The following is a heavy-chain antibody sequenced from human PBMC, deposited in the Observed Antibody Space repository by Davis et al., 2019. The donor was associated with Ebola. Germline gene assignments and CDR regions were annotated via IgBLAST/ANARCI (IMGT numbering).Heavy chain of an antibody. CDR3: ARGGIQLWHFDY. CDR1: GAPVSSNSAA. Sequence: PSETLSLTCALSGAPVSSNSAACNWIRQSPSRGLEWLGRTYYRSKWYNDYAVSVKSRITINPDTSKNQFSLQLNSVTPEDTAVYYCARGGIQLWHFDYWGQGTLVTVSS. J-gene: IGHJ4*02. CDR2: TYYRSKWYN. V-gene: IGHV6-1*01. D-gene: IGHD5-18*01.